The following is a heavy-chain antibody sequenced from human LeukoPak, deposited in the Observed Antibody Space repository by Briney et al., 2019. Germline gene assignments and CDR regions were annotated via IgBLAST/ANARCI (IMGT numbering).Heavy chain of an antibody. CDR3: ARAPYSSGGSTNYYYNYYMDV. D-gene: IGHD6-19*01. Sequence: SVKVSCKASGGTFSSYAISWVRQAPGQGLEWMGGIIPIFGTANYAQKVQGRVTITADESTSPAYMELSSLRSEDTAVYYCARAPYSSGGSTNYYYNYYMDVWGKGTTVTVSS. CDR1: GGTFSSYA. J-gene: IGHJ6*03. CDR2: IIPIFGTA. V-gene: IGHV1-69*01.